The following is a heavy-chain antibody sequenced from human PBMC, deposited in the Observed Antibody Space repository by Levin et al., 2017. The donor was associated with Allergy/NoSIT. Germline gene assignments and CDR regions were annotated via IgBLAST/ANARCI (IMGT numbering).Heavy chain of an antibody. D-gene: IGHD6-19*01. CDR3: ARYGGSGFNK. CDR1: GFTFSSFS. CDR2: IGSGSSPI. J-gene: IGHJ4*02. Sequence: AGGSLRLSCVGSGFTFSSFSINWVRLAPGKGLEWLSYIGSGSSPIYYADSVKGRFTISRDDVKDSLYLQMNSLRPEDTAVYYCARYGGSGFNKWGQGTLVIVSS. V-gene: IGHV3-48*01.